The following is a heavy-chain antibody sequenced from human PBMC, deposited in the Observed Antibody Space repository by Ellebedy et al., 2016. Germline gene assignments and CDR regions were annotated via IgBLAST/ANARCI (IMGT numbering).Heavy chain of an antibody. D-gene: IGHD3-10*02. Sequence: GGSLRLXXAVSGFTLSTYWMHWVRQAPGKGLVWVSHINNPGTATNYADFVKGRFTVSKDNAKNTLYLQMNSLTAEDTAVYHCASNVFGESGFFWGQGTLVTVSS. CDR1: GFTLSTYW. V-gene: IGHV3-74*01. CDR2: INNPGTAT. J-gene: IGHJ4*02. CDR3: ASNVFGESGFF.